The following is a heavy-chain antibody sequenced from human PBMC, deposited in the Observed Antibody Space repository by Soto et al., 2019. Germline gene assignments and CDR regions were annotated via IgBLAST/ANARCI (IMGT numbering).Heavy chain of an antibody. CDR2: INPNSGGT. CDR1: GYTFTGYY. Sequence: ASVKVSCKASGYTFTGYYMHWVRQAPGQGLEWMGWINPNSGGTNYAQKFQGRVTMTRDTSISTAYMELSRLGSDDTAVYYCARENYDFWSGYSPFDYWGQGTLVTVSS. V-gene: IGHV1-2*02. D-gene: IGHD3-3*01. J-gene: IGHJ4*02. CDR3: ARENYDFWSGYSPFDY.